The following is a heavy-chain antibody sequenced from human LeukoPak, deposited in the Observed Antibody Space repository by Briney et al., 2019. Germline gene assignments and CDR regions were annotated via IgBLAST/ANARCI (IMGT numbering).Heavy chain of an antibody. CDR1: GGSISSSIYY. CDR3: ARVPHDYGDPYYFDY. CDR2: IYYSGNT. D-gene: IGHD4-17*01. J-gene: IGHJ4*02. V-gene: IGHV4-39*07. Sequence: PSESLSLTCTVSGGSISSSIYYWGWIRQPPGKGLEWIASIYYSGNTYYNPSLKSRVTISVDTSKNQFSLKLSSVTAADTAVYYCARVPHDYGDPYYFDYWGQGILVTVSS.